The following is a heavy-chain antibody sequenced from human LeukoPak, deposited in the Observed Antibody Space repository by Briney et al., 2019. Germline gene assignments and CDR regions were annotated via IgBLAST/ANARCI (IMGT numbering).Heavy chain of an antibody. D-gene: IGHD3-22*01. CDR2: IYYSGST. CDR1: GGSISSYY. CDR3: ARGPNYSDSNNYYNDAFDI. Sequence: SETLTLTCSVSGGSISSYYWSWIRQPPGKGLEWIGYIYYSGSTNYNPSLRSRVTLAADTSKNQFSLKLSSVTAADTAVYFCARGPNYSDSNNYYNDAFDIWGQGTMVSVSS. J-gene: IGHJ3*02. V-gene: IGHV4-59*01.